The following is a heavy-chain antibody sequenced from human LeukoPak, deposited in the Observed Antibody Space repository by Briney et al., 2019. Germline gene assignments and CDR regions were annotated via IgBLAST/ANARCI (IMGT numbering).Heavy chain of an antibody. CDR1: GYTFTGYY. V-gene: IGHV1-2*02. CDR2: INPNSGGT. Sequence: ASVKVSCKASGYTFTGYYMHWVRQAPGQGLEWMGWINPNSGGTNYAQKFQGRVTMTRDTSISTAYMELSRLRSDDTAVYYCARDKAGFRELIAAFDIWGQGTMVTVSS. CDR3: ARDKAGFRELIAAFDI. J-gene: IGHJ3*02. D-gene: IGHD1-26*01.